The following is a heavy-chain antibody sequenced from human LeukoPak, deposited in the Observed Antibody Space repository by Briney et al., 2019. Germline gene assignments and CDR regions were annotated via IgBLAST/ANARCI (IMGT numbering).Heavy chain of an antibody. V-gene: IGHV1-8*01. CDR1: GYTSTSYD. Sequence: ASVKVSCKASGYTSTSYDINWVRQATGQGLEWMGWMNPNSGNTGYAQKFQGRVTMTRNTSISTAYMELSSLRSEDTAVYYCARAHLAYGSGSYNWFDPWGQGTLVTVS. D-gene: IGHD3-10*01. CDR3: ARAHLAYGSGSYNWFDP. J-gene: IGHJ5*02. CDR2: MNPNSGNT.